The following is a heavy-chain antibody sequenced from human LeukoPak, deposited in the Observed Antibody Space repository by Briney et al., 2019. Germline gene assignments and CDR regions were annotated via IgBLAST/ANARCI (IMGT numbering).Heavy chain of an antibody. CDR1: GFTFSSYS. D-gene: IGHD3-3*01. J-gene: IGHJ4*02. CDR3: AREPLTIFGVVPPDY. CDR2: ISSSSSTI. V-gene: IGHV3-48*01. Sequence: GGSLRLSCAASGFTFSSYSMNWVRQAPGKGLEWVSYISSSSSTIYYADSVKGRFTISRDNAKNSLYLQMNSLRAEDTAVYYCAREPLTIFGVVPPDYWGQGTLVTVSS.